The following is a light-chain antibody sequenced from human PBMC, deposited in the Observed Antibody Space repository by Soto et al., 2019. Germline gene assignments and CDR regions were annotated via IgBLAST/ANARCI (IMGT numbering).Light chain of an antibody. CDR2: AAS. J-gene: IGKJ1*01. CDR1: RSISNY. CDR3: QQNCSVPR. Sequence: DIQMTQSPSSLSSSVGDRATITCRASRSISNYLNCYQQKSGKAPRLLIYAASSLQTGVPSRFTGSGTGTAFTLTISSLEPEDSAMYYCQQNCSVPRFGQGTRVDIK. V-gene: IGKV1-39*01.